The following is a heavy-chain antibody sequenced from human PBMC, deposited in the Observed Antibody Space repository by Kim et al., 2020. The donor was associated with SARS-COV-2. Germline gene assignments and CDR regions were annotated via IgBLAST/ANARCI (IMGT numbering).Heavy chain of an antibody. CDR2: ISYDGSNK. J-gene: IGHJ4*02. Sequence: GGSLRLSCAASGFTFSSYGMHWVRQAPGKGLEWVAVISYDGSNKYYADSVKGRFTISRDNSKNTLYLQINSLRAEDTAVYYCAKDYRNSGFDYWGQGTLV. D-gene: IGHD2-15*01. CDR1: GFTFSSYG. CDR3: AKDYRNSGFDY. V-gene: IGHV3-30*18.